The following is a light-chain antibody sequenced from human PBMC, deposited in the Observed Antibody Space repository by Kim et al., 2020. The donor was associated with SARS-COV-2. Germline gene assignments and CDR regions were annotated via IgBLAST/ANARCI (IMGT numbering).Light chain of an antibody. CDR3: SSYTTSTSVV. Sequence: GHSITISCTGTSSDVGGYTYVSWYQQPPGKAPKLMIYGVSNRPSRVSNRFSGSKSGNTASLTISGLQAEDEADYYCSSYTTSTSVVFGGGTQLTVL. CDR1: SSDVGGYTY. V-gene: IGLV2-14*03. J-gene: IGLJ2*01. CDR2: GVS.